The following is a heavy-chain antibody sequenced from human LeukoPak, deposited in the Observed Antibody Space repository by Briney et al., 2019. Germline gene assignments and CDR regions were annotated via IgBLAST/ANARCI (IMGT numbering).Heavy chain of an antibody. D-gene: IGHD3-16*01. CDR3: AKHYAKGDYFDY. V-gene: IGHV3-23*01. CDR2: ISASGGST. CDR1: GFSFSTYA. J-gene: IGHJ4*02. Sequence: PGGSLRLSCAASGFSFSTYAMSWVRQAPGKGLEWVSGISASGGSTYYADSVKGRFTISRDNSKNTLFLQMTSLRAEDTALYYCAKHYAKGDYFDYWGQGTLVTVSS.